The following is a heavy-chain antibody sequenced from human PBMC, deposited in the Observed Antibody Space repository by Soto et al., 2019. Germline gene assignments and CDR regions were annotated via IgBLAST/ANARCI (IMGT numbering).Heavy chain of an antibody. CDR3: ARLGSDYDILTGYYYYGMDV. J-gene: IGHJ6*02. D-gene: IGHD3-9*01. Sequence: ASVKVSCKASGYTFTSYYMHWVRQAPGQGLEWMGIINPSGGSTSYAQKFQGRVTMTRDTSTSTVYMELSSLRSGDTAVYYCARLGSDYDILTGYYYYGMDVWGQGTTVTVSS. CDR1: GYTFTSYY. CDR2: INPSGGST. V-gene: IGHV1-46*01.